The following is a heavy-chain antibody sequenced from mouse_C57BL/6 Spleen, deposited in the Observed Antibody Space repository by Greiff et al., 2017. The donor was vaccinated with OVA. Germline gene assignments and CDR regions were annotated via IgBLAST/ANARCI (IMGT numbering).Heavy chain of an antibody. CDR3: ARSPPDGYFWYFDV. J-gene: IGHJ1*03. Sequence: EVKLVESGPGLAKLSQTLSLTCSVTGYSITSDYWNWIRKFPVNKLEYMGYISYSGSTYYNPSLKSRISITRDTSKNQYYLQLNSVTTEDTATYYCARSPPDGYFWYFDVWGTGTTVTVSS. D-gene: IGHD2-3*01. CDR1: GYSITSDY. V-gene: IGHV3-8*01. CDR2: ISYSGST.